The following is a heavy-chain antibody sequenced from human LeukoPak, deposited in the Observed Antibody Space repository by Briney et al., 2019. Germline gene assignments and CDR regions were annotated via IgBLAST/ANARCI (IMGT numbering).Heavy chain of an antibody. V-gene: IGHV3-48*03. CDR3: ATQGATYYDFWSGYPQTFDY. CDR1: GFTFSSYE. D-gene: IGHD3-3*01. J-gene: IGHJ4*02. Sequence: GGSLRLSCAASGFTFSSYEMNWVRQAPGKGLEGVSYISSSGSTIYYADSVKGRFTISRDNAKNSLYLQMNSLRAEDTAVYYCATQGATYYDFWSGYPQTFDYWGQGTLVTVSS. CDR2: ISSSGSTI.